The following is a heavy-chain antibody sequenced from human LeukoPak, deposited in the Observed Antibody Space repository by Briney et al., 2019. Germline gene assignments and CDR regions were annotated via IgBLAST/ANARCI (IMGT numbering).Heavy chain of an antibody. CDR1: GGSISSGGYS. D-gene: IGHD1-7*01. V-gene: IGHV4-30-2*01. J-gene: IGHJ4*02. CDR3: ARAPNYYFDY. CDR2: IYHSGST. Sequence: PSQTLSLTCAVSGGSISSGGYSWSWIRHPPGKGLEWIGYIYHSGSTYYNPSLKSRVTISVDRSKNQFSLKLSSVTAADTAVYYCARAPNYYFDYWGQGTLVTVSS.